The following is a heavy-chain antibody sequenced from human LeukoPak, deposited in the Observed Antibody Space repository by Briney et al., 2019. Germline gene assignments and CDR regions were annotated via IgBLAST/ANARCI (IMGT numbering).Heavy chain of an antibody. CDR1: GFTFSSYA. CDR3: AKGTGYYTPFSFDY. V-gene: IGHV3-23*01. J-gene: IGHJ4*02. D-gene: IGHD3/OR15-3a*01. CDR2: ISGSGGST. Sequence: GGSLRFSCAASGFTFSSYAMSWVRQAPGKGLEGVSAISGSGGSTYYADSVKGRFTISRDNSKNTLYLQMNSLRAEDTAVYYCAKGTGYYTPFSFDYWGQGTLVTVSS.